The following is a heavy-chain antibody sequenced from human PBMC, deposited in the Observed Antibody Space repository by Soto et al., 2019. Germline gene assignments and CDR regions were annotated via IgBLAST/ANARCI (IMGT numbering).Heavy chain of an antibody. V-gene: IGHV1-69*13. CDR2: IIPIFGTA. D-gene: IGHD3-22*01. CDR1: GGTFSSYS. CDR3: ARGPYYYDSSGYYYEFDY. J-gene: IGHJ4*02. Sequence: SVQVSCKSSGGTFSSYSSIWVRQAPGQGREWMGGIIPIFGTANYAQKFQGRVTITADESTSTAYMELSSLRSEDTAVYYCARGPYYYDSSGYYYEFDYWGQGTLVTVSS.